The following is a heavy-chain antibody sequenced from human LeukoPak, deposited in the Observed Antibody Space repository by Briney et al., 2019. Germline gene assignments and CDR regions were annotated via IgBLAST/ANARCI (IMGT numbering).Heavy chain of an antibody. J-gene: IGHJ3*02. D-gene: IGHD1-7*01. CDR1: GGSFSGYY. Sequence: SETLSLTCAVYGGSFSGYYWSWIRQPPGKGLEWIGEINHSGSTNYNPSLKSRVTISVDTSKNQFSLKLSSVTAADTAVYYCARPRTRKPDAFDIWGQGTVVTVSS. CDR3: ARPRTRKPDAFDI. V-gene: IGHV4-34*01. CDR2: INHSGST.